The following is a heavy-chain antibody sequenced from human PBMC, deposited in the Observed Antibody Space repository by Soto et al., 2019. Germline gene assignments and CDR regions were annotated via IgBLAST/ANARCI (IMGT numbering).Heavy chain of an antibody. CDR1: GYTFTKYG. Sequence: QEQLVQSGGEVKKPGASVRVSCKASGYTFTKYGITWVRQAPGQGLEWLGWIGVYNGKTNYARKLQGRVIMTADTSASTAYMELRSLRSDDTAVYYCSRARYCTSPSCYTHYYYVMDIWGQGTTVSVSS. D-gene: IGHD2-2*02. V-gene: IGHV1-18*04. CDR3: SRARYCTSPSCYTHYYYVMDI. CDR2: IGVYNGKT. J-gene: IGHJ6*02.